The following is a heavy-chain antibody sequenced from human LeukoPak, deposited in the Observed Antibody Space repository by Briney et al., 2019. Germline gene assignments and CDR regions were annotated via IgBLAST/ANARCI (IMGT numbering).Heavy chain of an antibody. CDR1: GFTFSSYS. CDR2: IAISSSSI. V-gene: IGHV3-48*02. CDR3: ARDYTYAFDI. Sequence: GGSLRLSCAASGFTFSSYSMNWVRQAPGKGLEWVSYIAISSSSIHYADSVKGRFTISRDNAKNSVYLQMDSLRDEDTAVYYCARDYTYAFDIWGQGTMVTVSS. J-gene: IGHJ3*02.